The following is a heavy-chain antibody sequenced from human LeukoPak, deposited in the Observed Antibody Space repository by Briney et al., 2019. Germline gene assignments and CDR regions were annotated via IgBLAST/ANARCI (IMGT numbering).Heavy chain of an antibody. CDR3: ARPSYCGGDCYSGGWFDP. D-gene: IGHD2-21*02. CDR2: ISHSGST. Sequence: PSETLSLTCTVSGYSISSDYYWGWIRQPPGKGLEWIGSISHSGSTYYNPSLKSRVTISADTSKNQFSLKLSSVTAADTAVYYCARPSYCGGDCYSGGWFDPWGQGTLVTVSS. CDR1: GYSISSDYY. V-gene: IGHV4-38-2*02. J-gene: IGHJ5*02.